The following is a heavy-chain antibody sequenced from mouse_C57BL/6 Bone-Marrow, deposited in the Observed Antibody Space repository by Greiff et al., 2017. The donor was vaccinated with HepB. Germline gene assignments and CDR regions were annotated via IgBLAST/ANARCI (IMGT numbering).Heavy chain of an antibody. CDR1: GFTFSSYA. V-gene: IGHV5-4*01. Sequence: EVQLVKSGGGLVKPGGSLKLSCAASGFTFSSYAMSWVRQTPEKRLEWVATISDGGSYTYYPDNVKGRFTISRDNAKNNLYLQMSHLKSEDTAMYYGARETGDGSSSYYYAMDYWGQGTSVTVSS. J-gene: IGHJ4*01. CDR3: ARETGDGSSSYYYAMDY. D-gene: IGHD1-1*01. CDR2: ISDGGSYT.